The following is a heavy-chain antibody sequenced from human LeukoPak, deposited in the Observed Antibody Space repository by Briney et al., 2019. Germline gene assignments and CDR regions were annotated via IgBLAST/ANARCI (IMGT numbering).Heavy chain of an antibody. CDR3: ARVGLSSSWYRYYYYYYMDV. D-gene: IGHD6-13*01. J-gene: IGHJ6*03. CDR1: GFTFSSYE. V-gene: IGHV3-48*03. CDR2: ISSSGSTI. Sequence: GGSLRLSCAASGFTFSSYEMNWVRQAPGKGLEWVSYISSSGSTIYYADSVKGRFTISRDNAKNSLYLQMNSLRAEDTAVYYCARVGLSSSWYRYYYYYYMDVWGKGTTVTISS.